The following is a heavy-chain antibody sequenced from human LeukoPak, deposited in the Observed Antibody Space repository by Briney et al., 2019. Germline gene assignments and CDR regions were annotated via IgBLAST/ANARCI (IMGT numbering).Heavy chain of an antibody. D-gene: IGHD6-13*01. CDR1: GGLISTYY. Sequence: PSETLSLTCTVSGGLISTYYWSWIRQPPGKGLEWIGYICYSGSTNYNPSLKSRVTISVDTSKNQFSLKLTSVTAADTAEYYCARAPPSAAGYYYGLDVWGQGTTVTVSS. CDR2: ICYSGST. J-gene: IGHJ6*02. V-gene: IGHV4-59*01. CDR3: ARAPPSAAGYYYGLDV.